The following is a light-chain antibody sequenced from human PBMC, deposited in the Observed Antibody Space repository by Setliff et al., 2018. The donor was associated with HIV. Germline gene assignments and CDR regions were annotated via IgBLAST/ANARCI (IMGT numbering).Light chain of an antibody. J-gene: IGLJ1*01. V-gene: IGLV1-40*01. CDR1: SPNIGAGYD. CDR3: QSYDSSLSGSYV. Sequence: QSVLAQPPSVSGAPGQRVTISCTGSSPNIGAGYDVHWYQPLPGTAPKILIYGNSNRPSGVPDRFSGSKSGTSASLAITGLQAEAEADYYCQSYDSSLSGSYVFGTGTKVTVL. CDR2: GNS.